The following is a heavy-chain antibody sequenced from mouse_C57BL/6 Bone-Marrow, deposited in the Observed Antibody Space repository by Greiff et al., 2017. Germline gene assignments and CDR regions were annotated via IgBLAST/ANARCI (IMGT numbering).Heavy chain of an antibody. J-gene: IGHJ4*01. CDR1: GYSITSDY. CDR3: SRSVTQDYYAMDY. D-gene: IGHD2-1*01. CDR2: ISYSGST. Sequence: EVKLQESGPGLAKPSQSLSLTCSVTGYSITSDYWNWIRKFPGNKLEYMGYISYSGSTYYNPSPKSRISISRDTSKNQYYLQLNSVATEDTATYYCSRSVTQDYYAMDYWGQGTSVTVSS. V-gene: IGHV3-8*01.